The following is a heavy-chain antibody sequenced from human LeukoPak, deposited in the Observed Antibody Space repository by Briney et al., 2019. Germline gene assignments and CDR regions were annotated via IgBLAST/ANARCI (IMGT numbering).Heavy chain of an antibody. CDR1: GFTFSSYA. V-gene: IGHV3-30-3*01. J-gene: IGHJ4*02. CDR2: ISYDGSNK. D-gene: IGHD3-16*01. CDR3: ARDPQLGYFDY. Sequence: GGSLRLSCAASGFTFSSYAMHWVRQAPGKGLEWVAVISYDGSNKYYADSVKGRFTISRDNSKNTLYLQMNSLRAEDTAVYYCARDPQLGYFDYWGQGTLVTVSS.